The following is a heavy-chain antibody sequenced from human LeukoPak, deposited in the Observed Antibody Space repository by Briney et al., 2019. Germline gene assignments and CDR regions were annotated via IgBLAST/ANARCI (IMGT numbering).Heavy chain of an antibody. CDR2: IYHSGST. V-gene: IGHV4-38-2*02. Sequence: PSETLSLTCTVSGYSISSGYYWGWIRQPPGKWLECIGSIYHSGSTYYNPSLKSRVTISVDTSRNQFSLKLSSVTAADTAVYYCARDGYSGSDALWGQGTLVTVSS. CDR1: GYSISSGYY. J-gene: IGHJ4*02. D-gene: IGHD5-12*01. CDR3: ARDGYSGSDAL.